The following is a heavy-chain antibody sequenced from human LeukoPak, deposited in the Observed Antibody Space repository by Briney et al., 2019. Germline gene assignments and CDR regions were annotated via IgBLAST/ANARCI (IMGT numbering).Heavy chain of an antibody. V-gene: IGHV4-4*07. CDR1: GGSISSYY. J-gene: IGHJ4*02. Sequence: SETLSLTCTVSGGSISSYYWSWIRQPAGKGLDWIGRIYTSGSTNYNPSLKSRVTMSVDTSKNQFSLKLSSVTAADTAVYYCAREAYYYDSSGYYSHPNFDYWGQGTLVTVSS. CDR3: AREAYYYDSSGYYSHPNFDY. CDR2: IYTSGST. D-gene: IGHD3-22*01.